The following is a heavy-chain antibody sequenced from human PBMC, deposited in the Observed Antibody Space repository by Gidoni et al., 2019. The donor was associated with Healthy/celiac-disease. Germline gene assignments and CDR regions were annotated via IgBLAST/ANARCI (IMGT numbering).Heavy chain of an antibody. V-gene: IGHV3-30*18. Sequence: QVQLVESGGGVVQPGRSLRLSCAASGFTFSSYGMPWVRQAPGKGLEWVAVISDDGSNKYYADSVKGRFTISRDNSKNTLYLQMNSLRAEDTAVYYCAKDGAGCGGDCYPPAEYFQHWGQGTLVTVSS. J-gene: IGHJ1*01. D-gene: IGHD2-21*02. CDR3: AKDGAGCGGDCYPPAEYFQH. CDR2: ISDDGSNK. CDR1: GFTFSSYG.